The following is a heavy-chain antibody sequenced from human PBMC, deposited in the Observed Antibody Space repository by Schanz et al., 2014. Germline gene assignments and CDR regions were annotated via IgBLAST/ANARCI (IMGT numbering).Heavy chain of an antibody. CDR3: TRSTLWSYDV. CDR1: GGSISSGVW. V-gene: IGHV4-4*02. Sequence: QVQLQESGPGLVKPSGTLSLTCVVSGGSISSGVWWTWARQSPGKGLEWIGEIFHSGTTNYNPSLESGVTISGEKSKNQFSLILSSMTAADTAVYYCTRSTLWSYDVWGRGTMVIVSS. CDR2: IFHSGTT. D-gene: IGHD2-21*01. J-gene: IGHJ3*01.